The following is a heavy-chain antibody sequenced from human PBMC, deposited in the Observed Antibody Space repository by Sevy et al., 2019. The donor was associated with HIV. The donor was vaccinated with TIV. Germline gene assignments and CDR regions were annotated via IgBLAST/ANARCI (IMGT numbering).Heavy chain of an antibody. CDR2: MNPNSGNT. CDR1: GYTFSNSD. V-gene: IGHV1-8*03. J-gene: IGHJ6*02. Sequence: ASVKVSYKASGYTFSNSDINWVRQATGQGLEWLGWMNPNSGNTVYAQKFQGRVTITRDTSISTAYMELSSLRSEDSAVYYCARAEYYYGMDVWGQGTMVTVSS. CDR3: ARAEYYYGMDV.